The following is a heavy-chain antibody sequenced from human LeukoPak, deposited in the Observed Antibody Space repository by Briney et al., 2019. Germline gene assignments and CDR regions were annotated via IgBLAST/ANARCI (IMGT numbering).Heavy chain of an antibody. V-gene: IGHV3-74*03. CDR1: GFTFSSYW. J-gene: IGHJ4*02. CDR2: INTDGSST. Sequence: GGSLRLSCAAAGFTFSSYWMYLVRQAPGKGLVCVSRINTDGSSTAYADSVTGRFTISRDDAKNTLYLQMNSLRTEDTAVYYCTISASGKRYFDNWGQGTLVTVSS. D-gene: IGHD3-10*01. CDR3: TISASGKRYFDN.